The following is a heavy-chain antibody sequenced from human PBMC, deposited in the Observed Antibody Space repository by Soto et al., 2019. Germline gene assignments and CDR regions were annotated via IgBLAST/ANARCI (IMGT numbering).Heavy chain of an antibody. V-gene: IGHV2-5*02. D-gene: IGHD3-3*01. CDR3: AHRVLRTVFGLVTTTAIYFDF. J-gene: IGHJ4*02. Sequence: QITLNESGPTQVKPRQTLTLTCTFSGFSLTTSGVGVGWIRQSPGKAPEWLALIYWDDDKRYSPSLKSRLTITKDISKNQVVLTMADLDPADTAIYYCAHRVLRTVFGLVTTTAIYFDFWGQGTPVAVSS. CDR1: GFSLTTSGVG. CDR2: IYWDDDK.